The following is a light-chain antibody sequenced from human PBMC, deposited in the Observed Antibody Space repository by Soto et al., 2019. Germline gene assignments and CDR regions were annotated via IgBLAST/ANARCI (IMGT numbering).Light chain of an antibody. Sequence: EIVLSQSPATLSLSPGDRATLSCRASQSVRTYLAWYQQKPGQAPRLLIYDALHRATDIPARFSGIGSGTDFTLTIRNIEAEDFAVDYCQQRSGWLTFCGGTKVDIK. CDR3: QQRSGWLT. V-gene: IGKV3-11*01. J-gene: IGKJ4*01. CDR1: QSVRTY. CDR2: DAL.